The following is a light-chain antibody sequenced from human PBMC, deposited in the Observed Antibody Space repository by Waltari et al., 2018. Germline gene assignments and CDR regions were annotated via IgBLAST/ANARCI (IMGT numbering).Light chain of an antibody. CDR1: QTVSTPS. CDR2: DTS. J-gene: IGKJ4*01. CDR3: QQYDISPLT. Sequence: SSSSQTVSTPSLDSSQHKPVQASTLVIHDTSSRATGIPDRCSGSGSGTDFSLTISSLEPEDFAVYYCQQYDISPLTFGGGTKVETK. V-gene: IGKV3-20*01.